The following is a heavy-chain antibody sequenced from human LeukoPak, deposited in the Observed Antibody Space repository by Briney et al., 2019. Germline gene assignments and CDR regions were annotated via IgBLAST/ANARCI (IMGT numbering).Heavy chain of an antibody. D-gene: IGHD5-24*01. J-gene: IGHJ5*01. V-gene: IGHV4-59*01. CDR1: GGSISSYY. Sequence: PSETLSLTCTVSGGSISSYYWTCIRQSPGKGLEYIGYIDYSGSTDYNPSLTSRVTLSVDTSTNQFSLMLTSVTAADTAVYYCARGGDGYNSQAFDSWGQGTLVIVPP. CDR3: ARGGDGYNSQAFDS. CDR2: IDYSGST.